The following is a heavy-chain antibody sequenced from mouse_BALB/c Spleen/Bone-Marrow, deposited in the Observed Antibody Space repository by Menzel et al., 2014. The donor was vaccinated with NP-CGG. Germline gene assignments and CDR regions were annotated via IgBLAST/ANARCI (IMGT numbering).Heavy chain of an antibody. CDR3: ARNFSYDAACFAY. V-gene: IGHV5-6-5*01. CDR2: ITSGGPT. Sequence: EVKLVESGGGLVKPGGSLKLSCAASGFTFSNYAMSWARQTPEKRLEWVASITSGGPTSYQARVKGRFTIFRDNTRNILYLQMRSLKSEDTAIYFCARNFSYDAACFAYWGQGSLVTVA. J-gene: IGHJ3*01. CDR1: GFTFSNYA. D-gene: IGHD2-12*01.